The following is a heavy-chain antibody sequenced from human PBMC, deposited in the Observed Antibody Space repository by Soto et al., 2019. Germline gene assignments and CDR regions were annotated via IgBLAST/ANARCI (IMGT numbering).Heavy chain of an antibody. CDR2: ISYDGSNK. CDR3: AKGKNYYYYYGMDV. CDR1: GFTFSSYG. V-gene: IGHV3-30*18. Sequence: QVQLVESGGGVVQPGRSLRLSCAASGFTFSSYGMHWVRQAPGKGLEWVAVISYDGSNKYYADSVKGRFTISRDNSKNTLYLQMNSLRAEDTAVYYCAKGKNYYYYYGMDVWGQGTTVTVSS. J-gene: IGHJ6*02.